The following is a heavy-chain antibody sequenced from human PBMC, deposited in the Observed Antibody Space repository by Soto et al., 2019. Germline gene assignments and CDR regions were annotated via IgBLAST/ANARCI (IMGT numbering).Heavy chain of an antibody. Sequence: QVQLVQSGAEVKKPGASVKVSCKASGYTFTSYGISWVRQAPGQGLEWMGWISAYNGNTNYAQKLQGTVTMNTDTSTSTVYMQLRRLRSDDTAVYYCARVGSYGDKRPGWFDPWGQGTLVIVSS. CDR1: GYTFTSYG. CDR2: ISAYNGNT. D-gene: IGHD4-17*01. V-gene: IGHV1-18*01. CDR3: ARVGSYGDKRPGWFDP. J-gene: IGHJ5*02.